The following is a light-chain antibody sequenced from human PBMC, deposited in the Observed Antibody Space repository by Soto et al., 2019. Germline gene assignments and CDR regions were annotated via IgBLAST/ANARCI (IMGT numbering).Light chain of an antibody. V-gene: IGLV1-44*01. Sequence: QSVLTQPPSASGTPGQRVTISCSGSNSNIGSNIVNWYQQLPGTAPKLLIYNNNQRPSGVPDRFSGSKSGTSASLAISGLQSEAEADYYCVAWDGSLNGYVFGAGTKVTAL. CDR3: VAWDGSLNGYV. CDR1: NSNIGSNI. CDR2: NNN. J-gene: IGLJ1*01.